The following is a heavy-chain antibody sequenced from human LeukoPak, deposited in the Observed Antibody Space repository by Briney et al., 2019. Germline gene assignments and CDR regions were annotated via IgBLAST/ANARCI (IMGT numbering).Heavy chain of an antibody. V-gene: IGHV3-21*01. J-gene: IGHJ4*02. CDR2: ISSSSSYI. Sequence: KTGGSLRLSCAASGFTFSSYSMNWVRQAPGKGLEWVSSISSSSSYIYYADSVKGRFTISRDNAKNSLYLQMNSLRAEDTAVYYCAKVLEQLVPDYWGQGTLVTVSS. CDR3: AKVLEQLVPDY. CDR1: GFTFSSYS. D-gene: IGHD6-6*01.